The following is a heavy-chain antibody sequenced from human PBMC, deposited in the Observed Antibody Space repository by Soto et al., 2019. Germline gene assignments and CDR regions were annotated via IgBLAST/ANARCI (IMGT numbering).Heavy chain of an antibody. J-gene: IGHJ4*02. Sequence: GGSLRLSCAASGFTFSSYAMNWVRQAPGKGLEWVANIKQDGSEKYYVDSVKGRFTISRDNAKNSLYLQMNSLRAEDTAVYYCARVDGWYDFDYWGQGTLVTVSS. CDR1: GFTFSSYA. CDR2: IKQDGSEK. D-gene: IGHD6-19*01. CDR3: ARVDGWYDFDY. V-gene: IGHV3-7*03.